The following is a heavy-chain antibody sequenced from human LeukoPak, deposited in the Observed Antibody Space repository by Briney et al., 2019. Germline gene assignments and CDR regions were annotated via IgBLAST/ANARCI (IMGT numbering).Heavy chain of an antibody. V-gene: IGHV3-9*01. CDR1: GFTFVDYA. CDR3: AKGYYYDRSGSFDY. CDR2: ISWNSGSI. J-gene: IGHJ4*02. Sequence: GGSLRLSCAASGFTFVDYAMHWVRQAPGKGLEWVSGISWNSGSIGYADSVKGRFTISRDNAKNSLYLQMNSLRAEDTALYYCAKGYYYDRSGSFDYWGQGTLVTVSS. D-gene: IGHD3-22*01.